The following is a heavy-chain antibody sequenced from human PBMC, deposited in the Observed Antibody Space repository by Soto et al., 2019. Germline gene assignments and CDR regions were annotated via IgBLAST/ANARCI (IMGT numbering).Heavy chain of an antibody. CDR2: INHSGST. D-gene: IGHD4-17*01. Sequence: QVQLQQWGAGLLKPSETLSLTCAVYGGSFSGYYWSWIRQPPGKGLEWIGEINHSGSTNYNPSLKSRDYISGDTSKNQFSLKLSSETTAETSVYYCARGPKNTVTTRGFDPWGQGTLVTVYS. V-gene: IGHV4-34*01. CDR1: GGSFSGYY. CDR3: ARGPKNTVTTRGFDP. J-gene: IGHJ5*02.